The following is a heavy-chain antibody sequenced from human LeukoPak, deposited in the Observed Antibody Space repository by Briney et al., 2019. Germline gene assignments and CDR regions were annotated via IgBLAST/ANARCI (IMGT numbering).Heavy chain of an antibody. V-gene: IGHV3-21*01. CDR3: AKVQEETDAFDI. D-gene: IGHD5-24*01. CDR1: GFTFSDYD. J-gene: IGHJ3*02. CDR2: ISYLSSHV. Sequence: PVGSPRLSCSASGFTFSDYDMNWVRQAPGKGLEWVSSISYLSSHVYYGDSVKGRFSISRDNAKNSLYLQMNSLGAEDTAVYYCAKVQEETDAFDIWGQGTIGTASS.